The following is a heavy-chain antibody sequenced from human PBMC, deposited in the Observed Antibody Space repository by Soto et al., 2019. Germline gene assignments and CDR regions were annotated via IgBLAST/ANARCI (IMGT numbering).Heavy chain of an antibody. CDR2: IIPIFGTA. D-gene: IGHD3-10*01. Sequence: QVQLVQSGAEVKKPGSSVKVSCKASGGTFSSYAISWVRQAPGQGLEWMGGIIPIFGTAHYAQKFQGRVTITADESTGTAYMELSSLRSEDTAVYYCARVEAVRGVIGSGMDVWGQGTTVTVSS. V-gene: IGHV1-69*01. CDR1: GGTFSSYA. J-gene: IGHJ6*02. CDR3: ARVEAVRGVIGSGMDV.